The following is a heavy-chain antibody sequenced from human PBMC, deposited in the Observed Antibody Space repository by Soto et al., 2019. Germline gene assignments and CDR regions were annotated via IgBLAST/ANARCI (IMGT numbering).Heavy chain of an antibody. J-gene: IGHJ4*02. CDR2: ISYDGSNK. V-gene: IGHV3-30*18. Sequence: SLRLSCAASGFTFSSYGMHWVRQAPGKGLEWVAVISYDGSNKYYADSVKGRFTISRDNSKNTLYLQMNSLRAEDTAVYYCAKDALAAAGSGYWGQGTLVTVSS. CDR3: AKDALAAAGSGY. D-gene: IGHD6-13*01. CDR1: GFTFSSYG.